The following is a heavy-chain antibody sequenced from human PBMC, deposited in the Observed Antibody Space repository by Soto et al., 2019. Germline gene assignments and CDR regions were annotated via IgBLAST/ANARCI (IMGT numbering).Heavy chain of an antibody. CDR1: GFTFDDYA. CDR2: ISWNSGSI. D-gene: IGHD2-21*02. J-gene: IGHJ4*02. V-gene: IGHV3-9*01. Sequence: EVQLVESGGGLVQPGRSLRLSCAASGFTFDDYAMHWVRQAPGKGLEWVSGISWNSGSIGYADSVKGRFTISRDNAKNSLYLQMNSLRAEDTALYYCAKVRTAYCGGDCYYDYWGQGTLVTVSS. CDR3: AKVRTAYCGGDCYYDY.